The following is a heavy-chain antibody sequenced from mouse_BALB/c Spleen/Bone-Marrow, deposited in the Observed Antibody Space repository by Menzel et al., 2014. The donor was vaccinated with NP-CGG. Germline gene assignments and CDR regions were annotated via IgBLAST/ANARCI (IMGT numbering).Heavy chain of an antibody. CDR2: IDPANGNT. CDR3: AMYYYGSSLFAY. CDR1: GFNIKDTY. D-gene: IGHD1-1*01. J-gene: IGHJ3*01. V-gene: IGHV14-3*02. Sequence: VTLKESGAELVKPGASVKLSCTASGFNIKDTYMHWVKQRPEQGLEWIGRIDPANGNTKYDPKFQGKATITADTSSNTAYLQLSSLTSEGTAVYYCAMYYYGSSLFAYWGQGTLVTVSA.